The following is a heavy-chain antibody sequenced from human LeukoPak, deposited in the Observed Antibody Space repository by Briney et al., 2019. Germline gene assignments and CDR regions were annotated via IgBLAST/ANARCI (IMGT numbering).Heavy chain of an antibody. CDR2: IDYSGSI. CDR1: GGSISSYY. Sequence: SETLSLTCTVSGGSISSYYWNWIRQLPGKGLEWIGYIDYSGSISYNPSLKSRATISVDTFENQFSLKLTSVTAADTAVYYCARGDILTNWGQGTLVTVSS. J-gene: IGHJ4*02. V-gene: IGHV4-59*06. D-gene: IGHD3-9*01. CDR3: ARGDILTN.